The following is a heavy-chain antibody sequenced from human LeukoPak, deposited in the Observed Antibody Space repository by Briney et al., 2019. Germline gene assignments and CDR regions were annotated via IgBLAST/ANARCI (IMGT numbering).Heavy chain of an antibody. CDR3: ARGSYFDWLLHKGVYYFDY. Sequence: GASVKVSCKASGYTFAGYYMHWVRQAPGQGLEWMGWINPNSGGTNYAQKFQGRVTMTRDVSTSTVYMELSSLRSEDTAVYYCARGSYFDWLLHKGVYYFDYWGQGTLVTVSS. V-gene: IGHV1-2*02. J-gene: IGHJ4*02. CDR2: INPNSGGT. CDR1: GYTFAGYY. D-gene: IGHD3-9*01.